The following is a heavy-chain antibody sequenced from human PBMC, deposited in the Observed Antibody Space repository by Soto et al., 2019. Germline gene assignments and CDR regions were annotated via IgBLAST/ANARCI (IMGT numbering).Heavy chain of an antibody. CDR3: ARDHGGVAWGY. V-gene: IGHV3-66*01. CDR2: IYSGGST. CDR1: GFTVSSNY. J-gene: IGHJ4*02. Sequence: GSLRLSCAASGFTVSSNYMSWVRHAPGKGLEWVSVIYSGGSTYYADSVKGRFTISRDNSKNTLYLQMNRLRAEDTAVYYCARDHGGVAWGYWGQGTLVTVSS. D-gene: IGHD3-16*01.